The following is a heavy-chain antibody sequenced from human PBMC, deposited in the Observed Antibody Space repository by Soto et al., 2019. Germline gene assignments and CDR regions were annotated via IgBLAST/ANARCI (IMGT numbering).Heavy chain of an antibody. Sequence: DVQLKESGGGLVQPGQSLRLSCEVSGFTLSMYSMTWVRQAPGKGLEWVAKIPQDGSDGHYLDSVKGRFTISRDNAKNSLYLQMDSLRVEDTAVYYCVREDGLVGSNSAFDYWGQGTLVTVSS. CDR1: GFTLSMYS. D-gene: IGHD1-26*01. J-gene: IGHJ4*02. V-gene: IGHV3-7*01. CDR2: IPQDGSDG. CDR3: VREDGLVGSNSAFDY.